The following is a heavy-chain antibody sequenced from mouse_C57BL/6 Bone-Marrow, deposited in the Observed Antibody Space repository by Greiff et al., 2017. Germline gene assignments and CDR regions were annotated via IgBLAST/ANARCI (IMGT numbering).Heavy chain of an antibody. CDR1: GYTFTSYW. Sequence: EVQGVESGTVLARPGASVKMSCKTSGYTFTSYWMHWVKQRPGQGLEWIGAIYPGNSDTSYNQKFKGKAKLTAVTSASTAYMELSSLTNEDSAVYYCTKLPSVERYFDYWGQGTTLTVSS. CDR2: IYPGNSDT. D-gene: IGHD1-1*01. V-gene: IGHV1-5*01. CDR3: TKLPSVERYFDY. J-gene: IGHJ2*01.